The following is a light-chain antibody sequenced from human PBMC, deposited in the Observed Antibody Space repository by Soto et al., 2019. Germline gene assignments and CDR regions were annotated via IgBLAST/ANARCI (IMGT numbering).Light chain of an antibody. J-gene: IGLJ2*01. CDR3: CSYAGSYTFGVV. Sequence: QSVLTQPRSVSGAPGQSVTISCTGTSSDVGGYNYVSWYQQHPGKAPKLMIYDVSKRPSGAPDRFSGSKSGNTASLTISGLQAEDEADYYCCSYAGSYTFGVVFGGGTKLTVL. CDR2: DVS. CDR1: SSDVGGYNY. V-gene: IGLV2-11*01.